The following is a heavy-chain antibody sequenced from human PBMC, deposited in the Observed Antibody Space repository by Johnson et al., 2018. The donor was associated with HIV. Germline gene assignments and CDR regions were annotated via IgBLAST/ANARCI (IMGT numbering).Heavy chain of an antibody. J-gene: IGHJ3*02. V-gene: IGHV3-20*04. Sequence: VQLVESGGGVVRPGGSLRLSCAASGFTFDDYGMSWVRQVPGQGLEWVSGLNWNGDSPGYAASVKGRFTISRDNAKNSLYLQMNSLRAEDTAFYYCARFGRGGSHAFDIWGQGTMVTVSS. CDR3: ARFGRGGSHAFDI. CDR1: GFTFDDYG. CDR2: LNWNGDSP. D-gene: IGHD5-24*01.